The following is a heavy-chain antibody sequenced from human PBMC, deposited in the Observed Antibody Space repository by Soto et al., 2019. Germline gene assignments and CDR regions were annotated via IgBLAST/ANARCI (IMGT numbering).Heavy chain of an antibody. V-gene: IGHV1-69*01. Sequence: QVQLVQSGAEVKKPGSSVKVSCKASGGTFSSYAISWVRQAPGQGLEWMGGIIPIFGTANYAQKFQGRVTITADESTSTAYMELSSLRSEDTAVDYCARVLADRGYHPLFDYWGQGTLVTVSS. J-gene: IGHJ4*02. CDR3: ARVLADRGYHPLFDY. CDR2: IIPIFGTA. CDR1: GGTFSSYA. D-gene: IGHD3-22*01.